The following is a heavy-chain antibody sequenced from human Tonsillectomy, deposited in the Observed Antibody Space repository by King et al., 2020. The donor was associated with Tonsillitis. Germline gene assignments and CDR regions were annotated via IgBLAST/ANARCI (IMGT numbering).Heavy chain of an antibody. CDR1: GFTFSSYA. CDR2: ISCSGGST. CDR3: AKSPYYDILTGYYNLAAFDI. J-gene: IGHJ3*02. V-gene: IGHV3-23*04. D-gene: IGHD3-9*01. Sequence: VQLVESGGGLVQPGGSLRLSCAASGFTFSSYAMSWVRQAPGKGLEWVSVISCSGGSTYYADSVKGRFTISRDNSKNTLYLQMNSLRAEDTAVYYCAKSPYYDILTGYYNLAAFDIWGQGTMVTVSS.